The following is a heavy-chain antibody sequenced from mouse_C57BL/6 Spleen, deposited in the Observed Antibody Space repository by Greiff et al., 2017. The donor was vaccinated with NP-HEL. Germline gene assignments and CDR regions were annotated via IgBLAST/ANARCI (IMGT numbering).Heavy chain of an antibody. CDR1: GFSLTSYG. J-gene: IGHJ2*01. V-gene: IGHV2-5*01. CDR3: ARSLADRFYFDF. CDR2: IWRGGST. D-gene: IGHD1-1*01. Sequence: QVQLKESGPGLVQPSQSLSITCTVSGFSLTSYGVHWVRQSPGKGLEWLGVIWRGGSTDYNAAFMSRLSITKDNSKSQVFFKRNRLQADDTVIYYCARSLADRFYFDFGGQGTTLTVSS.